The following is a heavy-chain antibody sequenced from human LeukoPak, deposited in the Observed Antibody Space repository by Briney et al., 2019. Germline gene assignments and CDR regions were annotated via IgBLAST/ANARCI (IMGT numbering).Heavy chain of an antibody. V-gene: IGHV4-4*02. CDR3: ARQYYYDSSGYGYFDY. D-gene: IGHD3-22*01. CDR2: IYHSGST. J-gene: IGHJ4*02. CDR1: GGSISSSNW. Sequence: SGTLSLTCAVSGGSISSSNWWSWVRQPPGKGLEWIGEIYHSGSTNYNPSLKSRVTISVDKSKNQFSLKLSSVTAADTAVYYCARQYYYDSSGYGYFDYWGQGTLVTVSS.